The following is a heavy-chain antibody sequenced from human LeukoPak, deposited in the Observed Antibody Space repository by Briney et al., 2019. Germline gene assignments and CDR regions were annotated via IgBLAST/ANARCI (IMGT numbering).Heavy chain of an antibody. J-gene: IGHJ3*02. CDR3: ARDIVLIAVAVRGSFDI. D-gene: IGHD6-19*01. CDR2: FYHGGST. Sequence: SETLSLTCTVSGYSISTGYYWDWIRQPPGKGLEWIGTFYHGGSTYYNPSLKSRVTTSVDTSKNQFSLNLTSVTAADTAVYYCARDIVLIAVAVRGSFDIWGQGTMVTVSS. CDR1: GYSISTGYY. V-gene: IGHV4-38-2*02.